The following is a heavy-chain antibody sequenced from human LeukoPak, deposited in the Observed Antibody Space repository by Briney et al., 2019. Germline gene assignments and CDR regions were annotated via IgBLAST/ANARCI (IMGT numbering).Heavy chain of an antibody. J-gene: IGHJ3*02. CDR2: IYSGGST. V-gene: IGHV3-66*01. D-gene: IGHD3/OR15-3a*01. Sequence: GGSLRLSCAASGFTVSSNYMNWVRQAPGKGPEWVSVIYSGGSTYYADSVKGRFTISRDNSKNTLYLQMNSLRAEDTAVYYCARYGLGAHAFDIWGQGTMVTVSS. CDR3: ARYGLGAHAFDI. CDR1: GFTVSSNY.